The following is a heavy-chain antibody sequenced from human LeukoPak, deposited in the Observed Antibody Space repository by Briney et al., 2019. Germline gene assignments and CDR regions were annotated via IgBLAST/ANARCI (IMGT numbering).Heavy chain of an antibody. CDR3: ARPIVVVSAAFDAFDI. CDR1: GYSISSGYY. CDR2: IYHSGST. V-gene: IGHV4-38-2*01. J-gene: IGHJ3*02. D-gene: IGHD2-2*01. Sequence: PSETLSLTCAVSGYSISSGYYWGWIRQPPGKGLEWIGSIYHSGSTYYNPSLKSRVTISVDTSKNQFSLKLSSVTAADTAVYYCARPIVVVSAAFDAFDIWGQGTMVTVSS.